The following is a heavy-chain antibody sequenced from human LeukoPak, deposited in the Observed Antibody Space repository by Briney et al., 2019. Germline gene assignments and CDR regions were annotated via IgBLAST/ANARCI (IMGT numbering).Heavy chain of an antibody. V-gene: IGHV3-48*01. CDR1: GFSFSDYN. J-gene: IGHJ4*02. CDR2: ISSSSSTT. CDR3: ARDLYSGSYYDFDY. D-gene: IGHD1-26*01. Sequence: GGSLRLSCAASGFSFSDYNMNWVRQAPGKGLEWVAYISSSSSTTHYADSVTGRFSISRDNAKGSLYLQMNSLRVEDTAVYYCARDLYSGSYYDFDYWGQGTLVTVSS.